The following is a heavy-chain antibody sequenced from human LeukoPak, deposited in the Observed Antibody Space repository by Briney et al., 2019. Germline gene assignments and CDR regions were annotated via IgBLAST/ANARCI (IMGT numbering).Heavy chain of an antibody. Sequence: PSETLSLTCAVYGGSFSGCYWSWIRQPPGKGLEWIGEINHSGSTNYNPSHKSRVTISVDTSKNQFSLKLSSVTAADTAVYYCARASFDSSSFDYWGQGTLVTVSS. D-gene: IGHD3-22*01. CDR3: ARASFDSSSFDY. J-gene: IGHJ4*02. V-gene: IGHV4-34*01. CDR1: GGSFSGCY. CDR2: INHSGST.